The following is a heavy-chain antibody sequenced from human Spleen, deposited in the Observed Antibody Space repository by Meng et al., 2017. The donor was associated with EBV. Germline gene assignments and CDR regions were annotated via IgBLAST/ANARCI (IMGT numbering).Heavy chain of an antibody. CDR2: INHSGST. V-gene: IGHV4-34*01. CDR3: ARGGRASARAGVGHDF. Sequence: VHLQQWGVVLLKPPETPSLACAVYGGSLSGYYWSRIRQPPRKGLELVGEINHSGSTNYNPSLKSRLTISVDTSKSQFSLKLSSVTAADTAVYYCARGGRASARAGVGHDFWGQGTLVTVSS. D-gene: IGHD6-6*01. J-gene: IGHJ4*02. CDR1: GGSLSGYY.